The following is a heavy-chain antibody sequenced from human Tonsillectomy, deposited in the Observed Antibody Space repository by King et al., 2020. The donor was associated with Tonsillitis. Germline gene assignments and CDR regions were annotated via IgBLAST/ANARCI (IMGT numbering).Heavy chain of an antibody. CDR1: GFTFSSYS. D-gene: IGHD1-14*01. J-gene: IGHJ4*02. CDR3: ARDAGFDY. V-gene: IGHV3-21*01. CDR2: ISGSSSYI. Sequence: QLVQSGGGLVKPGGSLRLSCAASGFTFSSYSMNWVRQAPGKGLEWVSSISGSSSYIYYADSVKGRFTISRDNAKNSLYPQMNSLRAEDTAVYYCARDAGFDYWGQGTLVTVSS.